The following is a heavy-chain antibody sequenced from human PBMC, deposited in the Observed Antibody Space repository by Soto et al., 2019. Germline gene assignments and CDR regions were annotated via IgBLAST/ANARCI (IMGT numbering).Heavy chain of an antibody. D-gene: IGHD2-8*01. J-gene: IGHJ4*02. CDR2: ARNKVNGYTT. CDR1: GFTFSDHY. V-gene: IGHV3-72*01. CDR3: ARLMGTTFDL. Sequence: GSLILSCVASGFTFSDHYMDWVRQAPGKGLEWVGRARNKVNGYTTAYAASVEGRFAISRDDSKNSLYLQMSSLKAEDTAVYFCARLMGTTFDLWGQGPWVPGSS.